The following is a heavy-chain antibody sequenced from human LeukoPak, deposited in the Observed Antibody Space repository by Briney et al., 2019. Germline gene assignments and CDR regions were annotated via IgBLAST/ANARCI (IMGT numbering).Heavy chain of an antibody. D-gene: IGHD3-10*01. J-gene: IGHJ4*02. CDR3: ARAEGSGSGAYTLDY. CDR1: GGSTINYF. V-gene: IGHV4-4*07. Sequence: TSETLSLTCTVSGGSTINYFRSWIRQPAGKGLEWIGHIYSSGTTHYNPSLNNRVTISLDMSKSQFSLHLNSVTAADTAVYYCARAEGSGSGAYTLDYWGQGILVTVSS. CDR2: IYSSGTT.